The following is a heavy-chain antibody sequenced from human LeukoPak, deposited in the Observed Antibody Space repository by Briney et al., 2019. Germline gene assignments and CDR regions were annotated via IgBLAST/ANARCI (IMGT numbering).Heavy chain of an antibody. CDR1: GGSFSGYY. CDR2: INHSGST. V-gene: IGHV4-34*01. D-gene: IGHD1-26*01. J-gene: IGHJ4*02. CDR3: VRGDDGVGLYYFDY. Sequence: PSETLSLTCAVYGGSFSGYYWSWIRQPPGKGLEWIGEINHSGSTNHNPSLKSRVTISVDTSKNQFSLKLSSVTAADTAVYYCVRGDDGVGLYYFDYWGQGTLVTVSS.